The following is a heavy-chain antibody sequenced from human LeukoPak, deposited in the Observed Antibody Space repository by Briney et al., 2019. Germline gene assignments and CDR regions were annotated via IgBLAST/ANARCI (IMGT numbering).Heavy chain of an antibody. CDR1: GYNFNTYW. V-gene: IGHV5-51*01. CDR2: ILPGDSDI. J-gene: IGHJ5*02. D-gene: IGHD6-19*01. CDR3: VKQSSGWFWFDT. Sequence: GESLKISCKGSGYNFNTYWIGWVRQLPGKGLEWMGIILPGDSDIRYYASFEGRVTISVDKSTNTAYLQWDSLVTSDSAMYYCVKQSSGWFWFDTWGQGTLVTLSS.